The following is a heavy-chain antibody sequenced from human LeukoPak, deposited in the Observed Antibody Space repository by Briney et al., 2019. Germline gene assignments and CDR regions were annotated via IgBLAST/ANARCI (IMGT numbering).Heavy chain of an antibody. CDR1: GYSFTSYW. CDR3: ARLEILTGYYHYFDY. J-gene: IGHJ4*02. V-gene: IGHV5-51*01. CDR2: IYPGDSDT. D-gene: IGHD3-9*01. Sequence: GESLKISCKGSGYSFTSYWIAWVRQMPGKGLEWMGIIYPGDSDTRYSPSFQGQVTISADKSISTAYLQWSSLKASDTAMYYCARLEILTGYYHYFDYWGQGTLVTVSS.